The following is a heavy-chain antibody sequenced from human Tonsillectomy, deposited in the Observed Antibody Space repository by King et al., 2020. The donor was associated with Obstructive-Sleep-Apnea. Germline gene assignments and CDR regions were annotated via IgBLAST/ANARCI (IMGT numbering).Heavy chain of an antibody. D-gene: IGHD3-9*01. CDR3: ARLTYDILTGYYQYYFDY. CDR1: GYDFTTYW. J-gene: IGHJ4*02. Sequence: DVQLVQSGAEVKKPGESLKISCKGSGYDFTTYWIGWVRQMPGKGLEWMGIIYPDDSDTKYSPSFQVQVTISADKSITTAYLQWSSRKASDTAIYYCARLTYDILTGYYQYYFDYWGQGTLVTVSS. V-gene: IGHV5-51*01. CDR2: IYPDDSDT.